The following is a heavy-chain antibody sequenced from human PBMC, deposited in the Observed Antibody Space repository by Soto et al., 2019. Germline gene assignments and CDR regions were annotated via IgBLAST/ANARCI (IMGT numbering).Heavy chain of an antibody. CDR2: IYHSGST. CDR3: AVLYYYGSGSYYKAPRPGY. J-gene: IGHJ4*02. V-gene: IGHV4-4*02. Sequence: PSETQSLTCAVSGGSISSSNWWSWVRQTPGKGLEWIGEIYHSGSTNYNPSLKSRVTISVDKSKNQFSLKLSSVTAADTAVYYCAVLYYYGSGSYYKAPRPGYWGQGTLVTVSS. D-gene: IGHD3-10*01. CDR1: GGSISSSNW.